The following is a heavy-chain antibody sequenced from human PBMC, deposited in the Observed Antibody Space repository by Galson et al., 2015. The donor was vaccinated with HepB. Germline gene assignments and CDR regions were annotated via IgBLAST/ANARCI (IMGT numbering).Heavy chain of an antibody. Sequence: SVKVSCKASGYTFTSYGISWVRQAPGQGLEWMGWISAYNGNTNYAQKLQGRVTMTTDTSTSTAYMELKSLRSGDTAVYYCARAYDFWSGTNWFDPWGQGTLVTVSS. V-gene: IGHV1-18*04. J-gene: IGHJ5*02. CDR3: ARAYDFWSGTNWFDP. CDR2: ISAYNGNT. CDR1: GYTFTSYG. D-gene: IGHD3-3*01.